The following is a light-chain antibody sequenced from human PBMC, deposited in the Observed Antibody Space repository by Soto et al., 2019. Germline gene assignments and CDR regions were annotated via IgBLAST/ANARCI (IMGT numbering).Light chain of an antibody. CDR3: QQYGSSPRT. Sequence: EIVLTQSPGTLSLSPGERATLSCRASQSVTSSYLAWYQLKPGQAPRLLIYGASSRATGVPDRFSGSGSGTDFTLTISRLDPEDFAVYFCQQYGSSPRTFGQGTEVDIK. J-gene: IGKJ1*01. V-gene: IGKV3-20*01. CDR2: GAS. CDR1: QSVTSSY.